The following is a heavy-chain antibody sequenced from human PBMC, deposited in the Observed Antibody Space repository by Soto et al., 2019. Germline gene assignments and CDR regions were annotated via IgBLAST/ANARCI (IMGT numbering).Heavy chain of an antibody. CDR1: GNTFSNYY. CDR2: INPSGGHT. CDR3: ARGGHVVVVTAAFDY. V-gene: IGHV1-46*03. Sequence: ASVKVSCKASGNTFSNYYIHWVRQAPGQGLEWMGTINPSGGHTTYAQKFLGRVTMTRDTSTSTLYMELTSLRSEDTAVYYCARGGHVVVVTAAFDYWGQGTLVTGLL. J-gene: IGHJ4*02. D-gene: IGHD2-21*02.